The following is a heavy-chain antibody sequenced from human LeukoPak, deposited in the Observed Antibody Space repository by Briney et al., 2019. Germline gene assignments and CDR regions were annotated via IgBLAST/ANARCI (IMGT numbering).Heavy chain of an antibody. Sequence: SQTLSLTCTVSGGSISSGDYYWSWIRQPPGKGLEWIGYIYYSGSTYYNPSLKSRVTISVDTSKNQFSLKLSSVTAADTAVYYCARHPRPPGAGDAFDIWGQGTMVTVSS. D-gene: IGHD1-26*01. CDR2: IYYSGST. J-gene: IGHJ3*02. V-gene: IGHV4-30-4*08. CDR1: GGSISSGDYY. CDR3: ARHPRPPGAGDAFDI.